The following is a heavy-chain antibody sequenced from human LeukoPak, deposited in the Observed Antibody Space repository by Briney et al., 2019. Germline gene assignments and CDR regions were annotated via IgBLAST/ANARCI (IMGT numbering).Heavy chain of an antibody. CDR3: AGRNSGYDYSSDY. D-gene: IGHD5-12*01. CDR2: IKQDGSEK. V-gene: IGHV3-7*01. CDR1: GFTFSNYG. Sequence: GGSLRLSCAASGFTFSNYGMTWVRQAPGKGLEWVANIKQDGSEKHYVDSVKGRFTISRDNAKNSLYLQMSSLRAEDTAVYYCAGRNSGYDYSSDYWGQGTLVTVSS. J-gene: IGHJ4*02.